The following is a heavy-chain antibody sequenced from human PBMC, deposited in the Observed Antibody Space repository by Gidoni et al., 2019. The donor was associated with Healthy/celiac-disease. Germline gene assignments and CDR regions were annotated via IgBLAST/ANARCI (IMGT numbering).Heavy chain of an antibody. D-gene: IGHD4-17*01. Sequence: QAQLQESVPGLVKPSQTLSLTRPSSGCSISSGDYYWRWIRQPPGKGLEWIGYISYSGSTYYNPSLKSRVTISVDTSKNQFSLKLSSVTAADTAVYYCARDTTVTGYVDYWGQGTLVTVSS. J-gene: IGHJ4*02. CDR1: GCSISSGDYY. CDR2: ISYSGST. CDR3: ARDTTVTGYVDY. V-gene: IGHV4-30-4*01.